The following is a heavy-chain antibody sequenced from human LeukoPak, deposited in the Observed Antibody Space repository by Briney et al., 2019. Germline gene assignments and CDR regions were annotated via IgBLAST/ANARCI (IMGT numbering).Heavy chain of an antibody. CDR1: GFTFSSHA. V-gene: IGHV3-23*01. J-gene: IGHJ4*02. CDR2: ISGSGGST. D-gene: IGHD4-17*01. Sequence: QAGGSLRLSCAASGFTFSSHAMSWVRQAPGKGLEWVSAISGSGGSTYYADSVKGRFTISRDNSKNTLYLQMNSLRAEDTAVYYCANIPTDYGYPGGYWGQGTLVTVSS. CDR3: ANIPTDYGYPGGY.